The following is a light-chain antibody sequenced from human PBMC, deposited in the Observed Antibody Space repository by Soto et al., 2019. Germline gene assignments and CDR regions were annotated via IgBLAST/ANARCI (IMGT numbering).Light chain of an antibody. CDR1: QSVSSN. J-gene: IGKJ5*01. Sequence: EIVMTQSPATLSVSPGERATLSCRASQSVSSNLAWYQQKPGQAPRLLIYGASTRATGIPARFSGSGSRTQCTLTLTSLQSEHFAVYYWHQYNKSPPNTFGQGTRLEIK. CDR2: GAS. CDR3: HQYNKSPPNT. V-gene: IGKV3-15*01.